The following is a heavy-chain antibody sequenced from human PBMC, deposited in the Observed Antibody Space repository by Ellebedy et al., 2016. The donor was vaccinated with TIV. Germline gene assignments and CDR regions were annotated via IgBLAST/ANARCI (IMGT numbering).Heavy chain of an antibody. D-gene: IGHD3-22*01. CDR3: ARRYYDSSGSAFDI. V-gene: IGHV1-2*02. CDR1: GYTFTGYY. CDR2: INPNSGGT. Sequence: ASVKVSCXASGYTFTGYYMHWVRQAPGQGLEWMGWINPNSGGTNYAQKFQGRVTMTRDTSISTAYMELSRLRSDDTAVYYCARRYYDSSGSAFDIWGQGTMVTVSS. J-gene: IGHJ3*02.